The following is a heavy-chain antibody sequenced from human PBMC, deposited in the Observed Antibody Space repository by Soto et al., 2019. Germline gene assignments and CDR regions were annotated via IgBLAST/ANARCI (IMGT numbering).Heavy chain of an antibody. V-gene: IGHV4-39*01. D-gene: IGHD3-16*02. Sequence: ETLSLTCTVSGGSISSSSYYWGWIRQPPGKGLEWIGSIYYSGSTYYNPSLKSRVTISVDTSKNQFSLKLSSVTAADTAVYYCARSHDYDYVWGSYRRVYGMDVWGQGTTVTVSS. CDR2: IYYSGST. J-gene: IGHJ6*02. CDR1: GGSISSSSYY. CDR3: ARSHDYDYVWGSYRRVYGMDV.